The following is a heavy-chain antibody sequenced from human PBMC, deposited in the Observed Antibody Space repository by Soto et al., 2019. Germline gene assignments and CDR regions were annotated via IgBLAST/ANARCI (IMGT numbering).Heavy chain of an antibody. J-gene: IGHJ6*02. CDR3: ARVRYCSSTSCLNYYYFYYGMDV. CDR1: GFTFSSYW. D-gene: IGHD2-2*01. CDR2: INSDGSST. Sequence: GGSLRLSCAASGFTFSSYWMHWVRQAPGKGLVWVSRINSDGSSTSYEDSVKGRFTISRDNAKNTLYLQMNSLRAEDTAVYYCARVRYCSSTSCLNYYYFYYGMDVWGQGTTVTVSS. V-gene: IGHV3-74*01.